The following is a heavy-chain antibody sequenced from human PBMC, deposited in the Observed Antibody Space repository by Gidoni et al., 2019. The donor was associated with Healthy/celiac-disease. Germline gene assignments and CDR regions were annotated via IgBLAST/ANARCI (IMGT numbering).Heavy chain of an antibody. V-gene: IGHV3-30-3*01. CDR1: GFTLRSHA. J-gene: IGHJ4*02. Sequence: QVQLVESGGGVVQPGWSLSFSCSASGFTLRSHAMHWVRQAQGKRLEWVAVISYDGSNKYYADAVKGRFTISRDNSKNTLYLQMNSLRAEDTAVYYCARVACTGGVCYTGFDYWGQGTLVTVSS. CDR2: ISYDGSNK. D-gene: IGHD2-8*02. CDR3: ARVACTGGVCYTGFDY.